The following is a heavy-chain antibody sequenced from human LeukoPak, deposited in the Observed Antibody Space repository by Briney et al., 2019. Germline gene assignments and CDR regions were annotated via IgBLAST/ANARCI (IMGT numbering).Heavy chain of an antibody. CDR2: IYHRGST. D-gene: IGHD3-10*01. CDR1: GGSINISY. V-gene: IGHV4-59*01. Sequence: SETLSLTCTVSGGSINISYWSWIRQPPGKGLEWIGYIYHRGSTNYNPSLKSRVTISVDTSKNQFSLNLSSVTAADTAVYYCARSYGLGSYFDYWGQGTLVTVSS. J-gene: IGHJ4*02. CDR3: ARSYGLGSYFDY.